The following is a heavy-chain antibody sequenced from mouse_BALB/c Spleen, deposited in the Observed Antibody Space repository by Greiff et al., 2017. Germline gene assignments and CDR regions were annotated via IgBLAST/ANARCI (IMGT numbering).Heavy chain of an antibody. CDR1: GFTFSSYA. CDR3: AYDEASY. D-gene: IGHD2-3*01. V-gene: IGHV5-6-5*01. Sequence: EVKLVESGGGLVKPGGSLKLSCAASGFTFSSYAMSWVRQTPEKRLEWVASISSGGSTYYPDSVKGRFTISRDNAKNTLYLQMSSLKSEDTAMYYCAYDEASYWGQGTLVTVSA. J-gene: IGHJ3*01. CDR2: ISSGGST.